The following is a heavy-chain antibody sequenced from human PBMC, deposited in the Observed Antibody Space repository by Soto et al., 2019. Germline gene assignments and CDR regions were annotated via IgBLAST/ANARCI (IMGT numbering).Heavy chain of an antibody. CDR3: ARQVGDYYYDIDV. Sequence: LSLTCTVSGGSISSSNYYWGWIRQPPGKGLEWIGSIYYSGSTYYNPSLKSRVTISVDTSKNQFSLKLSSVTAADTAVYYCARQVGDYYYDIDVWGQGTTATVYS. J-gene: IGHJ6*02. CDR2: IYYSGST. D-gene: IGHD2-15*01. V-gene: IGHV4-39*01. CDR1: GGSISSSNYY.